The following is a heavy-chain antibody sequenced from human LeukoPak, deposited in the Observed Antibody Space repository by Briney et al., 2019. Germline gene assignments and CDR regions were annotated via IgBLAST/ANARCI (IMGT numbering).Heavy chain of an antibody. D-gene: IGHD2-21*01. J-gene: IGHJ4*02. V-gene: IGHV1-18*01. CDR1: GYTFTSYA. Sequence: ASVKVSCKASGYTFTSYAMNWVRQAPGQGLEWMGWISAYNGNTNYAQKLQGRVTMTTDTSTSTAYMELRSLRSDDTAVYYCARGPPSTRVGIVDYWGQGTLVTVSS. CDR2: ISAYNGNT. CDR3: ARGPPSTRVGIVDY.